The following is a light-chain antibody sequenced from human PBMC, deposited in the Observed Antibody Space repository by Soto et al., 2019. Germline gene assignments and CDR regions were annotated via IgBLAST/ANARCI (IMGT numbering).Light chain of an antibody. J-gene: IGKJ5*01. CDR2: DTS. CDR3: QQYNNWPPIT. Sequence: EIVMTQSPATLSVSPGERATLSCRASQSVSIKLAWYQQKPGQAPRRLIYDTSTRATGIPARVSGSGSGTEFTLTISSLQSEDFAVYYCQQYNNWPPITFGQGTRLEIK. V-gene: IGKV3-15*01. CDR1: QSVSIK.